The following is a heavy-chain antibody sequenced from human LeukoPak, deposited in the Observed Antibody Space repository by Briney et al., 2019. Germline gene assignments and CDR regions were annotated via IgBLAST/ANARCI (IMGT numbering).Heavy chain of an antibody. CDR1: GYTFTSYG. Sequence: ASVKVSCKASGYTFTSYGISWVRQAPGQGLEWMGWISAYNGSTNYAQKLQGRVTMTTDTSTSTAYMELRSLRSDDTAVYYCARDRGYGSGSYPPLNWFDPWGQGTLVTVSS. CDR2: ISAYNGST. CDR3: ARDRGYGSGSYPPLNWFDP. J-gene: IGHJ5*02. D-gene: IGHD3-10*01. V-gene: IGHV1-18*04.